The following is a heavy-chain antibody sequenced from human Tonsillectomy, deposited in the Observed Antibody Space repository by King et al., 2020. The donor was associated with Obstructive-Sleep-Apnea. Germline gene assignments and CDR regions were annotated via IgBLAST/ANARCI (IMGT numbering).Heavy chain of an antibody. CDR1: GFTFSNYA. V-gene: IGHV3-23*04. J-gene: IGHJ5*02. D-gene: IGHD6-13*01. Sequence: VQLVESGGGLVQPGGSLRLSCAASGFTFSNYAMSWVRQAPGKGLEWVSGISGSGVSGSGGSTYYADSVKGRFTISRDNSKNTLYLQMNSLSPEDTAVYYCARLRGYTSSWYWFDPWVQGTLVTVSS. CDR3: ARLRGYTSSWYWFDP. CDR2: ISGSGVSGSGGST.